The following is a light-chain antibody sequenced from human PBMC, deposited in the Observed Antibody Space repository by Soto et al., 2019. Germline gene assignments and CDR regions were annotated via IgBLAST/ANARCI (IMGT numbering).Light chain of an antibody. CDR2: AAS. CDR3: QQSFSTPRT. V-gene: IGKV1-39*01. CDR1: QSISNN. Sequence: DIQMTQSPSSLSASVEDRVIITCRASQSISNNLNWYQQKPGKAPKLLIFAASSLQSGVPSRFSGSGSGTDFTLTISSLQPEDFGTYYCQQSFSTPRTFGQGTKVDIK. J-gene: IGKJ1*01.